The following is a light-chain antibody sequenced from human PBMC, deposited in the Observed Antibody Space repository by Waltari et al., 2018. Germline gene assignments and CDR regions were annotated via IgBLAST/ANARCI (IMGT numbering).Light chain of an antibody. Sequence: EIVLTQSPDTLSLSPGERATLSCRASQSVSRNYFAWYQQKPGQAPRLLIYGASNRATGIPDRFSGRGSGTDFTLTISRLEPEDSAVYYCQQYGTSRTFGRGTKVEIK. CDR3: QQYGTSRT. V-gene: IGKV3-20*01. CDR2: GAS. CDR1: QSVSRNY. J-gene: IGKJ1*01.